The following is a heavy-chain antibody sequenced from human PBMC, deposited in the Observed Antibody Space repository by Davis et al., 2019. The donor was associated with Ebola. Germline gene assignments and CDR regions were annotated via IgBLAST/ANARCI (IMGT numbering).Heavy chain of an antibody. CDR3: ARGHSSSRYTYYYGMDV. Sequence: HTGGSLRLSCVVSGFTFNNYWMHWVRQAPGKGLVWVSRINSDGSNTSYADSVKGRFTISRDNAKNTLYLQMHSLRAEDTAVYYDARGHSSSRYTYYYGMDVWGQGTTVTVSS. CDR1: GFTFNNYW. CDR2: INSDGSNT. J-gene: IGHJ6*02. V-gene: IGHV3-74*01. D-gene: IGHD6-13*01.